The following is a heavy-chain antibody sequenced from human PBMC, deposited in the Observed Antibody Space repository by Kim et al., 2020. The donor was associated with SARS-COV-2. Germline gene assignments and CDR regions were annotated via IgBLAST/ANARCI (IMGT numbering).Heavy chain of an antibody. Sequence: GGSLRLSCVASGFTFNSSPMHWVRQAPGKGLEWVAVISNDGIGHSYLDSVKGRFTISRDTSRNTLYLEMNNLGSEDTALYYCARETGSSGRAGYLEFWGQGTLVSVS. CDR2: ISNDGIGH. V-gene: IGHV3-30*04. CDR3: ARETGSSGRAGYLEF. CDR1: GFTFNSSP. J-gene: IGHJ4*02. D-gene: IGHD3-22*01.